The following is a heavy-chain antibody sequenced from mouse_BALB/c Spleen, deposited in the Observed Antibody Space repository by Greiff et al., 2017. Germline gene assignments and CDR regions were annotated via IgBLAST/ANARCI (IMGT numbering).Heavy chain of an antibody. CDR1: GFTFSDYY. Sequence: EVKLQESGGGLVKPGGSLKLSCAASGFTFSDYYMYWVRQTPEKRLEWVATISDGGSYTYYPDSVKGRFTISRDNAKNNLYLQMSSLKSEDTAMYYCARADYDYDVGAMDYWGQGTSVTVSS. CDR2: ISDGGSYT. J-gene: IGHJ4*01. V-gene: IGHV5-4*02. D-gene: IGHD2-4*01. CDR3: ARADYDYDVGAMDY.